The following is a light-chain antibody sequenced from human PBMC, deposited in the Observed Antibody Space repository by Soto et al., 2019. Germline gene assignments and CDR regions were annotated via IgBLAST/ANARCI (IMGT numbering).Light chain of an antibody. Sequence: QSALTQPASVSGSPGQSISMTCSGTSSDVGSYNLVSWFQQHPGKAPKLMIYEVTKRPSGVSNRFSGSKSGNTASLTISGLQAEDEADYYSCSYTGSTLLFGGGTKVTVL. V-gene: IGLV2-23*02. CDR2: EVT. J-gene: IGLJ2*01. CDR3: CSYTGSTLL. CDR1: SSDVGSYNL.